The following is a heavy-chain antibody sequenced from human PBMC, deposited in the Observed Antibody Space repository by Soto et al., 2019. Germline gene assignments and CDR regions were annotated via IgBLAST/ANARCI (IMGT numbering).Heavy chain of an antibody. CDR2: IIPILGIA. V-gene: IGHV1-69*02. Sequence: SVKVSCKASGGSFSSYTISWARQSPGQGLEWMGRIIPILGIANYAQKFQGRVTITADKSTSTAYMELSSLRSEDTAVYYCARGRSRITIFGVVIEPFDYWGQGTLVTVSS. J-gene: IGHJ4*02. CDR1: GGSFSSYT. CDR3: ARGRSRITIFGVVIEPFDY. D-gene: IGHD3-3*01.